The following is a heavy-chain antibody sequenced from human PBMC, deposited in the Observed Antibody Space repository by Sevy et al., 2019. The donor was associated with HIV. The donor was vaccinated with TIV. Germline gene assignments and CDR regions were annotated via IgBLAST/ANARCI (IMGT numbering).Heavy chain of an antibody. J-gene: IGHJ5*02. CDR2: ISHDGINE. CDR3: ARDQHDYGGNLRTGWFDP. D-gene: IGHD4-17*01. Sequence: GGSLRLSCIGSGFSFSYYGIHWVRQSPGKGLDWVALISHDGINEYYADSVKGRFTISRDNSKNTLYLQMNSLRAEDTAVYYCARDQHDYGGNLRTGWFDPWGQGTLVTVSS. V-gene: IGHV3-30*03. CDR1: GFSFSYYG.